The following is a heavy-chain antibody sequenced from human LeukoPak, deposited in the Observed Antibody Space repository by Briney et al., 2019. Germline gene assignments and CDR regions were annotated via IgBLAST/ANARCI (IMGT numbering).Heavy chain of an antibody. CDR2: IIGSGGDT. CDR3: ARQESMAFAN. CDR1: GFTFNNYA. D-gene: IGHD5-24*01. J-gene: IGHJ4*02. V-gene: IGHV3-23*01. Sequence: QSGGSLRLSCAASGFTFNNYAMNWVRQAPGKGPEWLSTIIGSGGDTYSADSVKGRLTVSRDNSKNTLYLQLNSLGAEDTAVYYCARQESMAFANWGQGTLVTVSS.